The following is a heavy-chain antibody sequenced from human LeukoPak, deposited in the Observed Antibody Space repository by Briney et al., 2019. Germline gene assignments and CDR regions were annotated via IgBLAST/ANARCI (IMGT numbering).Heavy chain of an antibody. CDR1: RFTVSSNY. CDR3: ARGGGDNAFDI. V-gene: IGHV3-53*01. CDR2: IYSGGGT. D-gene: IGHD2-21*02. J-gene: IGHJ3*02. Sequence: GGSLRLSCAASRFTVSSNYMSWVRQAPGKGLEWVSVIYSGGGTYYADSVKGRFTISRDNSKNTLYLQMNSLRAEDTAVYYCARGGGDNAFDIWGQGTMVTVSS.